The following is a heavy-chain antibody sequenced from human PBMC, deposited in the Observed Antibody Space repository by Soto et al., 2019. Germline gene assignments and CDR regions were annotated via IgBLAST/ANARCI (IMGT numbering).Heavy chain of an antibody. CDR3: ARGRTVRNYADDSSDYFYFFGY. CDR1: GDSISTFY. Sequence: SETLSLTCTASGDSISTFYWGWMRQSPGKELEWIGYVYYTGSTNYNPSLKSRVTISVDRSKNQFSLKLTSANAADTAVYYCARGRTVRNYADDSSDYFYFFGYWGQGTQVTVSS. J-gene: IGHJ4*02. D-gene: IGHD3-22*01. CDR2: VYYTGST. V-gene: IGHV4-59*01.